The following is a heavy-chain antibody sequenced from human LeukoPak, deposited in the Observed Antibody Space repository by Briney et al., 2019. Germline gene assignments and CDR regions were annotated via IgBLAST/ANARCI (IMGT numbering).Heavy chain of an antibody. CDR1: GYTFTGYY. J-gene: IGHJ4*02. CDR3: ARDPEFDSSGYYYLSFDY. CDR2: INPNSGGT. Sequence: ASVKVSCKASGYTFTGYYMHWVRQAPGQGLEWMGWINPNSGGTNYAQKSQGRVTMTRDTSISTAYMELSRLRSDDTAVYYCARDPEFDSSGYYYLSFDYWGQGTLVTVSS. V-gene: IGHV1-2*02. D-gene: IGHD3-22*01.